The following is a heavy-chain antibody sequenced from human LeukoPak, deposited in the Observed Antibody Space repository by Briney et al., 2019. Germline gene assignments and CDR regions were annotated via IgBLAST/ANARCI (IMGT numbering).Heavy chain of an antibody. CDR2: ISSSSSYI. V-gene: IGHV3-21*01. Sequence: GGSLRLSCAASGFTFSSYSMNWVRQAPGKGLEWVSSISSSSSYIYYADSVKGRFTISRDNAKNSLYLQVNSPRAEDTAVYYCARGGNWDYGDYFDYWGQGTLVTVSS. J-gene: IGHJ4*02. CDR1: GFTFSSYS. CDR3: ARGGNWDYGDYFDY. D-gene: IGHD4-17*01.